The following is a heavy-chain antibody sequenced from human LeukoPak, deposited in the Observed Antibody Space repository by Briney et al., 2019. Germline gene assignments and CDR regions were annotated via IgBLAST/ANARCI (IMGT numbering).Heavy chain of an antibody. D-gene: IGHD2-2*01. V-gene: IGHV3-30*02. CDR2: IRYDGSNK. CDR3: AKVGCRSASCYPGDY. J-gene: IGHJ4*02. Sequence: GGSLRLSCAAAGFTFGSYGMHWVRPAPSKGREWVAFIRYDGSNKYYADSGKGRFTISRDNSKNKLYLQMTSRRAADTAVYYCAKVGCRSASCYPGDYWGQGTLVTVSS. CDR1: GFTFGSYG.